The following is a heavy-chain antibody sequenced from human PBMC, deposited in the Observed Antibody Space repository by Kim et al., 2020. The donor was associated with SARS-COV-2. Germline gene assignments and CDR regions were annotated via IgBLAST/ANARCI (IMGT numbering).Heavy chain of an antibody. Sequence: SVKVSCKASGGTFSSYAISWVRQAPGQGLEWMGGIIPIFGTANYAQKFQGRVTITADESTSTAYMELSSLRSEDTAVYYCARSWDSQLLVWVDSYGMDVWGQGTTVTVSS. D-gene: IGHD6-6*01. V-gene: IGHV1-69*13. CDR1: GGTFSSYA. CDR2: IIPIFGTA. J-gene: IGHJ6*02. CDR3: ARSWDSQLLVWVDSYGMDV.